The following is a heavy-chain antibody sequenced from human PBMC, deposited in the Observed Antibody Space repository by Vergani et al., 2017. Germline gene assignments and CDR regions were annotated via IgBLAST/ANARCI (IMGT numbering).Heavy chain of an antibody. CDR1: EFIFSTYS. CDR3: AISTVTTYYYSGMDV. D-gene: IGHD4-17*01. V-gene: IGHV3-21*01. Sequence: EVQLVESGGGLVTPGGSLRLSCAASEFIFSTYSMNWVRQAPGKGLEWVSYISSSSSYIYYADSVKGRFTISRDNAKNSLYLQMNSLRAEDTAVYYCAISTVTTYYYSGMDVWGQGTTVTVSS. J-gene: IGHJ6*02. CDR2: ISSSSSYI.